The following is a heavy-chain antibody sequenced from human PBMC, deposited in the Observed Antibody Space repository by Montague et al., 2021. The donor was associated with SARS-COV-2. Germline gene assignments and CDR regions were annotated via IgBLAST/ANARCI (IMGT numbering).Heavy chain of an antibody. CDR2: INYSCST. V-gene: IGHV4-59*11. CDR3: ARIRAIKYDAFDI. D-gene: IGHD2-2*01. Sequence: SETLSLTCSVSGGSITCHYWRWIRHPPGKGLEWIGYINYSCSTTYNPSLKSRATISLDTSKNQFSLMLTSVTAADTAVYYCARIRAIKYDAFDIWGQGTVVAVSS. J-gene: IGHJ3*02. CDR1: GGSITCHY.